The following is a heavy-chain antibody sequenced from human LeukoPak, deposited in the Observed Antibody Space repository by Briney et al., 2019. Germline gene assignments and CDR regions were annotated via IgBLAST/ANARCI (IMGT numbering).Heavy chain of an antibody. V-gene: IGHV1-2*02. D-gene: IGHD6-13*01. J-gene: IGHJ4*02. CDR3: ARDRSSSWYYFDY. Sequence: GASVKVSCKASGYTFPGYYMHWVRQAPGQGLEWMGWINPNTGGTIYAQKFQGRVTMTRDTSITTAYMELSRLRSEDTAVYYCARDRSSSWYYFDYWGQGTLVTVSS. CDR1: GYTFPGYY. CDR2: INPNTGGT.